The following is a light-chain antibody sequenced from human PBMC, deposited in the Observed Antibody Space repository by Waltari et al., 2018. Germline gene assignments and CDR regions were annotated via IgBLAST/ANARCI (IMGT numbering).Light chain of an antibody. CDR2: EDS. V-gene: IGLV2-23*01. CDR3: CSYAGHSTYV. Sequence: QSALTQPASVSGSPGQSITISCTGPSRDVGNYYLVPWYQQHPGKAPKPMFYEDSQRPSGVSNRFSGSKSGNTASLTISGLQPEDETDYYCCSYAGHSTYVFGTGTKVTVL. CDR1: SRDVGNYYL. J-gene: IGLJ1*01.